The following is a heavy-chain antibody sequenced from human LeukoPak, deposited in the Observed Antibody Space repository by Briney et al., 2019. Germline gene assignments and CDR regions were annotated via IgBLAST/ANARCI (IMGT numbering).Heavy chain of an antibody. Sequence: GGSLRLSCVGSGFTFSMSAMNWVRQAPGEGLEWVSGITGNAFATYYSDSVKGRFTVSRDNSKNTLYLEMHSLRPEDTAIYYCAKDRYNDPGNWFDPWGQGTLVTVSS. CDR1: GFTFSMSA. CDR2: ITGNAFAT. CDR3: AKDRYNDPGNWFDP. D-gene: IGHD5-24*01. V-gene: IGHV3-23*01. J-gene: IGHJ5*02.